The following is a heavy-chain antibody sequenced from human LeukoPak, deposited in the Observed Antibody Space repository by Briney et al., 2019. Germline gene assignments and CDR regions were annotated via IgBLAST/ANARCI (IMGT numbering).Heavy chain of an antibody. CDR3: ARGFDGNFDY. Sequence: GSLRLSCAASGFTFDDYGMSWVRQAPGKGLEWVSGVNWNGDNTDYADSVKGRFTISRDNAKNSLYLQMNSLRAEDTASYYCARGFDGNFDYWGQGTLATVSP. D-gene: IGHD3-9*01. CDR1: GFTFDDYG. CDR2: VNWNGDNT. J-gene: IGHJ4*02. V-gene: IGHV3-20*04.